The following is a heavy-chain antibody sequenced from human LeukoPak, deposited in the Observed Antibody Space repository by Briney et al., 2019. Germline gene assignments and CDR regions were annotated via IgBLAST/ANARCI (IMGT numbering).Heavy chain of an antibody. V-gene: IGHV4-59*01. D-gene: IGHD6-13*01. J-gene: IGHJ6*03. Sequence: SETLSLTCTVSGGSISSYYWSWIRQPPGKGLEWIGYIYYSGSTNYNPSLKSRVTISVDTSKNQFSLKLSSVTAADTAVYYCARGGIAAAGTANYYYYYYMDVWGKGTTVTVSS. CDR2: IYYSGST. CDR1: GGSISSYY. CDR3: ARGGIAAAGTANYYYYYYMDV.